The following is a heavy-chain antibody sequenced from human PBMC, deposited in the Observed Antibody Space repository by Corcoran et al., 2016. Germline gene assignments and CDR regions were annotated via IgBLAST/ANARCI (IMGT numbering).Heavy chain of an antibody. J-gene: IGHJ6*02. V-gene: IGHV4-38-2*02. CDR1: GYSISSGYY. CDR2: IYHSGST. D-gene: IGHD3-22*01. CDR3: ARMESSGYYGMDV. Sequence: QVQLQESGPGLVKPSETLSLTCTVAGYSISSGYYWGWIRQPPGKGLEWIGSIYHSGSTYYNPSLKSRVTISVDTSKNQFSLKLSSVTAADTAVYYCARMESSGYYGMDVWGQGTTVTVSS.